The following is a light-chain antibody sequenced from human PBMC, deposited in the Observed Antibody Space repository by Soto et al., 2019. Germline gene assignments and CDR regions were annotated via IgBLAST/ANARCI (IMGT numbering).Light chain of an antibody. CDR1: SSDVGGYNY. V-gene: IGLV2-14*01. CDR2: DVT. CDR3: SSYTSSSTPVV. Sequence: QSAPTQPASVSGSPGQSITISCTGTSSDVGGYNYVSWYQQHPGKAPKLIIYDVTNRPSGVSNRFSGSKSGNTASLTISGRQDEDEADYYCSSYTSSSTPVVFGGGTKLTVL. J-gene: IGLJ3*02.